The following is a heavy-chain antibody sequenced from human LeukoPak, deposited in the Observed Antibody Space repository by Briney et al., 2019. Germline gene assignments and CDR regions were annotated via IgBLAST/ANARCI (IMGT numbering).Heavy chain of an antibody. Sequence: SETLSLTCAVYGGSFSGYYWSWIRQPPGKGLEWIGEINHSGSTNYNPSLKSRVTISVDTSKNQFSLKLSSVTAADTAVYYCARVAGYCSSTSCYTKYSYYYYGMDVWGQGTTVTVSS. V-gene: IGHV4-34*01. CDR3: ARVAGYCSSTSCYTKYSYYYYGMDV. CDR2: INHSGST. CDR1: GGSFSGYY. J-gene: IGHJ6*02. D-gene: IGHD2-2*02.